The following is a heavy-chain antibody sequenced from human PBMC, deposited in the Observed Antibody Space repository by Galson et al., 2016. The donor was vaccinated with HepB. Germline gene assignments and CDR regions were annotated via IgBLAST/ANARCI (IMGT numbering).Heavy chain of an antibody. Sequence: SETLSLTCTVSGGSISSSSYYWGWIRQPPGKGLEWIGSIYYSGSTYYNPSLKSRVTISVDTSKNQLPLKLSSVTAADTAVYYCARHLKIQLWLRGNWFDPWGQGTLVTVSS. V-gene: IGHV4-39*01. CDR3: ARHLKIQLWLRGNWFDP. J-gene: IGHJ5*02. CDR1: GGSISSSSYY. CDR2: IYYSGST. D-gene: IGHD5-18*01.